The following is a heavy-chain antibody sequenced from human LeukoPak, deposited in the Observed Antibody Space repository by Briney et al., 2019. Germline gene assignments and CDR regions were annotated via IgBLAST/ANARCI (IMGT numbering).Heavy chain of an antibody. D-gene: IGHD2-15*01. V-gene: IGHV3-21*01. Sequence: PGGSLRLSCAASGFTFSSYSMNWVRQAPGKGLEWVSAISRGGSNIYYAASMKGRFTISRDNTKNSLYLQMSSMTAEDTALYYWGRGLGRYFSGGCCYPDYWGQGTLVTVSS. J-gene: IGHJ4*02. CDR1: GFTFSSYS. CDR2: ISRGGSNI. CDR3: GRGLGRYFSGGCCYPDY.